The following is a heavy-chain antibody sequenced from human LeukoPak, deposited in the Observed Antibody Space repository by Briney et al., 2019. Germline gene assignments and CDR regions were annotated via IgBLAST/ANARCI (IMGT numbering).Heavy chain of an antibody. CDR3: ARGHCSSTSCYDYYYYMDV. V-gene: IGHV1-69*05. D-gene: IGHD2-2*01. CDR2: IIPIFGTA. CDR1: GGTFSSYA. J-gene: IGHJ6*03. Sequence: GASVKVSRKASGGTFSSYAISWVRQAPGQGLEWMGGIIPIFGTANYAQKFQGRVTITTDESTSTAYMELSSLRSEDTAVYYCARGHCSSTSCYDYYYYMDVWGKGTTVTVSS.